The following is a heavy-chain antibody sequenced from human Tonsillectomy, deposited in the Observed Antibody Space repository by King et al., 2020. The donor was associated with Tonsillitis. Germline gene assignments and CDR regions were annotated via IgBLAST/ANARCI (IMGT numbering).Heavy chain of an antibody. CDR1: GYTFTNYG. J-gene: IGHJ6*02. D-gene: IGHD3-22*01. CDR2: ISGYNGNT. Sequence: QLVQSGAEVKKPGASVKVSCKASGYTFTNYGVTWVRQAPGQGLEWMGWISGYNGNTNYAQKVQGRVTMTTDTSTSTAYMELRSLRSDDKAVYYCARSIGYYDSSGYLYYGMDVWGQGTTVTVSS. V-gene: IGHV1-18*01. CDR3: ARSIGYYDSSGYLYYGMDV.